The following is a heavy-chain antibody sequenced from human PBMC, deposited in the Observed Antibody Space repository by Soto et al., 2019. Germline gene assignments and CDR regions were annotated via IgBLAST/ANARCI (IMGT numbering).Heavy chain of an antibody. V-gene: IGHV1-69*13. D-gene: IGHD3-10*01. CDR3: ARDSDRRALRLDYYGMDV. CDR1: RGAFSSCA. Sequence: EASVKGCWKASRGAFSSCARSWGRQAPEQGLEWMGGIIPIFGTANYAQKFQGRVKITADESTSTAYMELSSLRPEDTAVYYCARDSDRRALRLDYYGMDVWGQGTTVTVS. J-gene: IGHJ6*02. CDR2: IIPIFGTA.